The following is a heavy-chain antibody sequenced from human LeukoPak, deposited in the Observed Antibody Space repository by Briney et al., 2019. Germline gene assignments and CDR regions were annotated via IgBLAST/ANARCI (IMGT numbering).Heavy chain of an antibody. CDR3: ARDRGSYRAFEI. D-gene: IGHD1-26*01. CDR2: ISSSSSSYI. Sequence: GGSLRLSCAASGFTFSSYSMNWVRQAPGKGLEWVSSISSSSSSYIYYADSVKGRFTISRDNANNSLYLQMNSLRAEDTAVYYCARDRGSYRAFEIWGQGTKVTVSS. V-gene: IGHV3-21*01. J-gene: IGHJ3*02. CDR1: GFTFSSYS.